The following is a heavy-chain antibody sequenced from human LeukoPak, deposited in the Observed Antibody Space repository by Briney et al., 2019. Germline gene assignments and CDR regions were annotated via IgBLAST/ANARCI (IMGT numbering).Heavy chain of an antibody. J-gene: IGHJ4*02. D-gene: IGHD3-22*01. Sequence: GGSLRLSCAASGFTFSSYAMSWIRQAPGKGLEWVAVVGNSDNHIDFADSVKGRFTISRDDAKNSVYLQMNSLRVEDTAIYYCAREQWFRFDNWGQGALVTVS. CDR3: AREQWFRFDN. CDR2: VGNSDNHI. CDR1: GFTFSSYA. V-gene: IGHV3-11*01.